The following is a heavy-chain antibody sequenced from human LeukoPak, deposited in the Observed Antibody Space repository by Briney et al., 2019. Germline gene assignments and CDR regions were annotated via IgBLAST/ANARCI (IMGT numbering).Heavy chain of an antibody. D-gene: IGHD3-10*02. J-gene: IGHJ6*04. CDR2: INWNGGST. CDR3: AELGITMIGGV. Sequence: GGSLRLSCAASGFTFDDYGMNWVRQAPGKGLEWVPGINWNGGSTGYADSVKGRFTISRDNAKNSLYLQMNSLRAEDTAVYYCAELGITMIGGVWGKGTTVTISS. CDR1: GFTFDDYG. V-gene: IGHV3-20*04.